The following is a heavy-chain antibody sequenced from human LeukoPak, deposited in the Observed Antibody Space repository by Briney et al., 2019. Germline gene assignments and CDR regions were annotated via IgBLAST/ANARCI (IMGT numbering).Heavy chain of an antibody. CDR3: ARMERYYYDSSGYYYYYFDY. J-gene: IGHJ4*02. D-gene: IGHD3-22*01. CDR2: IYYSGST. V-gene: IGHV4-31*03. Sequence: NPSETLSLTCTVSGGSVSRGGYYWSWIRQHPGKGLEWIGYIYYSGSTYYNPSLKSRVTISVDTSKNQFSLKLSSVTAADTAVYYCARMERYYYDSSGYYYYYFDYWGQGTLVTVSS. CDR1: GGSVSRGGYY.